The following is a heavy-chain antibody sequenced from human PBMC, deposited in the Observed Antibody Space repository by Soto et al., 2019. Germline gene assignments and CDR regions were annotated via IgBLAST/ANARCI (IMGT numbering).Heavy chain of an antibody. J-gene: IGHJ4*02. V-gene: IGHV4-59*11. D-gene: IGHD6-19*01. CDR3: ARVGSSGWSPDY. CDR2: IFYSGSTTY. CDR1: RGSISGHY. Sequence: SETLSLTCTVSRGSISGHYWIWIREPPGEGMEWIGYIFYSGSTTYNNNPSLKSRVTISVETSKNQFSLSLSSVTAADTAVYYCARVGSSGWSPDYWGQGTLVTVS.